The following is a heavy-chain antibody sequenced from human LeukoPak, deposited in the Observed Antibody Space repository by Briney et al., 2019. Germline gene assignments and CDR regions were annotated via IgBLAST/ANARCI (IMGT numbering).Heavy chain of an antibody. J-gene: IGHJ6*02. CDR1: GGSISSYY. D-gene: IGHD6-19*01. CDR2: IYYSGST. V-gene: IGHV4-59*01. CDR3: AREERIAVAGITPYGMDV. Sequence: PSETLSLTCTVSGGSISSYYWSWIRQPPGKGLEWIGYIYYSGSTNYNPSLKSRVTISVDTSKNQFSLKLSSVTAADTAVYYCAREERIAVAGITPYGMDVWGQGTTVTVSS.